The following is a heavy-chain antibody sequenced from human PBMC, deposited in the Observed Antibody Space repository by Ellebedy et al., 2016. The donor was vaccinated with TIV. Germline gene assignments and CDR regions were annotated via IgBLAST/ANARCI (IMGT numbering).Heavy chain of an antibody. V-gene: IGHV3-9*01. J-gene: IGHJ6*02. CDR2: ISWNSGSI. CDR1: GFTFDDYA. CDR3: AKVKMATINYMGTYYYYGMDV. D-gene: IGHD5-24*01. Sequence: GGSLRLSXAASGFTFDDYAMHWVRQAPGKGLEWVSGISWNSGSIGYADSVKGRFTISRDNAKNSLYLQMNSLRAEDTAVYYCAKVKMATINYMGTYYYYGMDVWGQGTTVTVSS.